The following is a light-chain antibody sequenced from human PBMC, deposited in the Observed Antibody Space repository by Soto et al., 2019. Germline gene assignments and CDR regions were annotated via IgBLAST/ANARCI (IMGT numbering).Light chain of an antibody. CDR2: EGT. CDR1: SSDVGSYNR. Sequence: QSVLTQPASVSGSPGQSITISCTGISSDVGSYNRVSWYQQHPGKAPKVMIYEGTKRPSGVSNRFSGSRPGNTASLTISGLQAEDEAHYYCSSYAGSSTHVVFGGGTQLTVL. V-gene: IGLV2-23*01. J-gene: IGLJ2*01. CDR3: SSYAGSSTHVV.